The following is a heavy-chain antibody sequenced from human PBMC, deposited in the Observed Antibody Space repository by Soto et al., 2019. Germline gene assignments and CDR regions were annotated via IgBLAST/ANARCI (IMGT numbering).Heavy chain of an antibody. CDR2: IPQEGSDG. V-gene: IGHV3-7*03. CDR1: GFTLSMYS. Sequence: GVSLRLSCEVSGFTLSMYSMTWVRQAPGKGLEWVAKIPQEGSDGHYVDSVKGRFTISRDNAKNSVYLQMNSLRAEDTAVYYCARDQLILPAHDFFYGSDVWGQGAKGTV. D-gene: IGHD2-21*02. J-gene: IGHJ6*02. CDR3: ARDQLILPAHDFFYGSDV.